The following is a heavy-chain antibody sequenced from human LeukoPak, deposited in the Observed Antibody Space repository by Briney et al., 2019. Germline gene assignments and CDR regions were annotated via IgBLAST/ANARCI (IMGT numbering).Heavy chain of an antibody. Sequence: PGRSLRLSCAASGFTFSSYAMHWVRQAPGKGLEWVAVISYDGSNKYYADSVKGRFTISRDNSKNTLYLQMNSLRAEDTAVYYCARGSSYYFDYWGQGTLVTVSS. J-gene: IGHJ4*02. D-gene: IGHD6-6*01. CDR1: GFTFSSYA. CDR3: ARGSSYYFDY. CDR2: ISYDGSNK. V-gene: IGHV3-30-3*01.